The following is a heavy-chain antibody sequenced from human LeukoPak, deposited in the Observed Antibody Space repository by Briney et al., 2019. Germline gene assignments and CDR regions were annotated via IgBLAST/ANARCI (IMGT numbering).Heavy chain of an antibody. CDR1: GGSISSYY. CDR2: IYYSGST. Sequence: SETLSLTCTVSGGSISSYYWSWIRQPPGKGLEWIGYIYYSGSTNYNPSLKSRVTISVDTSKNQFSLKLSSVTAADTAVYYCERTMSRSTKWFDAWGQGTLVTVYS. D-gene: IGHD5/OR15-5a*01. J-gene: IGHJ5*02. V-gene: IGHV4-59*08. CDR3: ERTMSRSTKWFDA.